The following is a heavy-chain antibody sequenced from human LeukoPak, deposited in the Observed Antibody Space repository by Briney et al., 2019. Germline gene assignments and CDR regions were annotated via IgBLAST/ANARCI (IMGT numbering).Heavy chain of an antibody. J-gene: IGHJ4*02. CDR2: IYPGDSDT. Sequence: GESLKISCKGSGYSFTSYWIGWVRPMPGKGLGWMGIIYPGDSDTRYSPSFQGQVTISADKSITTAYLQWSSLKASDTATYYCARYGSGSVSGQYFDYWGQGTLVTVSS. CDR1: GYSFTSYW. CDR3: ARYGSGSVSGQYFDY. V-gene: IGHV5-51*01. D-gene: IGHD3-10*01.